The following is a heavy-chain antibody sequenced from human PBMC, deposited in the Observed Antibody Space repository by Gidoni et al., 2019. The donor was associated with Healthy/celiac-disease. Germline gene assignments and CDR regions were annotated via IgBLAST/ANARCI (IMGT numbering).Heavy chain of an antibody. D-gene: IGHD6-13*01. V-gene: IGHV1-3*01. Sequence: QVQLVQSGAEVKKPGASVKVSCKASGYTFTSYAMHWVRQAPGQRLEWMGWINAGNGNTKYSQKFQGRVTITRDTSASTAYMELSSLRSEDTAVYYCARGEEAAGNYGMDVWGQGTTVTVSS. CDR3: ARGEEAAGNYGMDV. J-gene: IGHJ6*02. CDR1: GYTFTSYA. CDR2: INAGNGNT.